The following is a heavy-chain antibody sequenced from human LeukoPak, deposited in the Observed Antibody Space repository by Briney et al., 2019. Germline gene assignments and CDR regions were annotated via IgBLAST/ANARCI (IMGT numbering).Heavy chain of an antibody. D-gene: IGHD5-12*01. CDR1: GYTFTSYD. J-gene: IGHJ6*02. V-gene: IGHV1-8*01. CDR2: MNPNSGNT. CDR3: ARARIVATGPFSSWFDYYYYGMDV. Sequence: GASVKVSCKASGYTFTSYDINWVRQATGQGLEWMGWMNPNSGNTGYAQKFQGRVTMTRNTSISTAYMELSSLRSEDTAVYYCARARIVATGPFSSWFDYYYYGMDVWRQGTTVTVSS.